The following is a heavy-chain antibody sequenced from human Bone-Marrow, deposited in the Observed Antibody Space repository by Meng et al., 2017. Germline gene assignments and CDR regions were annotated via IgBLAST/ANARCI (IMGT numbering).Heavy chain of an antibody. V-gene: IGHV3-74*02. Sequence: EVQLVESGGGLVQPGGSLKLSCAASGFTFSGSAMHWVRQASGEGLEWVSRINSDGSKTSYADSVKGRFTISRDNAKNTLYLQMNSLRAEDTAVYYCVRSLDLWGQGTLVTVSS. CDR3: VRSLDL. CDR1: GFTFSGSA. CDR2: INSDGSKT. J-gene: IGHJ4*02.